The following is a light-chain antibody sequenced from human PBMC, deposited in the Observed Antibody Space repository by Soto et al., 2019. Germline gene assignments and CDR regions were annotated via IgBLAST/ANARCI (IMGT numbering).Light chain of an antibody. CDR3: MCYAGGNNWV. CDR2: DVT. CDR1: SSDVGTHGY. J-gene: IGLJ3*02. V-gene: IGLV2-8*01. Sequence: QSVLTQPPSSSGSPGQSVTISCTGTSSDVGTHGYVSWYQQHAGKAPKLMIYDVTKPPSGVPDRFSGSKSANPASLTVSGLQAEDEADYYCMCYAGGNNWVFGGGTKLTVL.